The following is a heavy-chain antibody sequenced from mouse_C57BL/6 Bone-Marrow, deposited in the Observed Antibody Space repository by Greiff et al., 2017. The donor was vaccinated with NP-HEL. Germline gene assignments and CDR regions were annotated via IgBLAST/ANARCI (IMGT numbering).Heavy chain of an antibody. CDR1: GYTFTSYW. Sequence: QVQLQQPGAELVRPGSSVKLSCKASGYTFTSYWMHWVKQRPIQGLEWIGNIDPSDSETHYNQKFKDKATLTVDKSSSTAYMQLSILTSECSAVYYCARGTYGYDSFDVWGTGTTVTVSS. CDR3: ARGTYGYDSFDV. J-gene: IGHJ1*03. V-gene: IGHV1-52*01. D-gene: IGHD2-2*01. CDR2: IDPSDSET.